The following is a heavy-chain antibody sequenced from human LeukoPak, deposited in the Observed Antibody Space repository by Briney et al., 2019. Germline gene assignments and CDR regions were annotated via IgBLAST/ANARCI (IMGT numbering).Heavy chain of an antibody. V-gene: IGHV3-74*01. CDR1: GFTFSSYW. CDR2: INSDGSST. D-gene: IGHD1-26*01. CDR3: ASRSTGWELLRDPFDI. J-gene: IGHJ3*02. Sequence: GGSLRLSCAASGFTFSSYWMHWVRQAPGKGLVWVSRINSDGSSTSYADSVKGRFTISRDNAKNTLYLQMNSLRAEDTAVYYCASRSTGWELLRDPFDIWGQGTMVTVSS.